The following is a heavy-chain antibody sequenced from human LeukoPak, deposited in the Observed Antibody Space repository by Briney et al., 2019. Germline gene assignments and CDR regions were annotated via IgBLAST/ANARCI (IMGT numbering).Heavy chain of an antibody. J-gene: IGHJ4*02. D-gene: IGHD1-26*01. CDR3: TKGLMAATGPNSR. CDR1: GFTFSSYE. Sequence: PGGSLRLSCAASGFTFSSYEIHWVRQAPGKGLEWVGRIKPRTEGRTIDYASAVEGRFTISRDDSKSILYLQLNSLKSEDTAVYYCTKGLMAATGPNSRWGQGTPVTVSS. V-gene: IGHV3-15*01. CDR2: IKPRTEGRTI.